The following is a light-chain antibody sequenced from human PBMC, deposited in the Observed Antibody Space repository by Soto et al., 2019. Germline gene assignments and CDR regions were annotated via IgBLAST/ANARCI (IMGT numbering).Light chain of an antibody. V-gene: IGKV3-11*01. CDR1: QSVSNF. CDR2: YTS. Sequence: EIVLTQSPGTLSLSPGKRATLSCRASQSVSNFLAWYQQKPGQAPMLLIYYTSNRATGIPASFIGRGWGTDLTLNIHNLDPEDCAVYYCQQRSHWPITFGQGTRLEIK. CDR3: QQRSHWPIT. J-gene: IGKJ5*01.